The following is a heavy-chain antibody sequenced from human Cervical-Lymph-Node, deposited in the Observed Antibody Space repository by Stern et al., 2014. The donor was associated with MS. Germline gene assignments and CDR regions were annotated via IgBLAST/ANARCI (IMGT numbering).Heavy chain of an antibody. Sequence: VQLGESGAEVKKPGASVKVSCKVSGYTLTELSMHWGRQAPGKGLEWMGGFDPEDGETIYAQKFQGRVTMTEDTSTDTAYMELSSLRSEDTAVYYCATDRDDFRSGYSAPTKGYGLDVWGQGTTVTVTS. J-gene: IGHJ6*02. CDR2: FDPEDGET. CDR3: ATDRDDFRSGYSAPTKGYGLDV. D-gene: IGHD3-3*01. V-gene: IGHV1-24*01. CDR1: GYTLTELS.